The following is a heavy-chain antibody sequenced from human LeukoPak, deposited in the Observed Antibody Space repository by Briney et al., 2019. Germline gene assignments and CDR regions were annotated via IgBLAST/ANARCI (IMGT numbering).Heavy chain of an antibody. CDR2: IKQDGSET. V-gene: IGHV3-7*01. J-gene: IGHJ4*02. CDR3: ARVGHIALRPFCGGDCSSETQWDY. D-gene: IGHD2-21*01. CDR1: GFTFSSYW. Sequence: GGSLRLSCAASGFTFSSYWMSWVRQAPGKGLEWVANIKQDGSETYFVDSVKGRFTVARDNAEKSLYLQMNSLRAEDTAVYYCARVGHIALRPFCGGDCSSETQWDYWGQGTLVTVSS.